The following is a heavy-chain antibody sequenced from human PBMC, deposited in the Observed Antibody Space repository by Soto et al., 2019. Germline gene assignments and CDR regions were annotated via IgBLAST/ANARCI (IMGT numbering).Heavy chain of an antibody. D-gene: IGHD6-19*01. Sequence: QVQLVQSGAEVKKPGASVKVSCKASGYTFTTYSMHWVRQAPGQRLEWMGWMNPLNGDTKYSQRFQGRLPIIRDTSASTAYMELSSLRSEDTAIYYCARGNSGAFDIWGQGTMVTVSS. J-gene: IGHJ3*02. CDR3: ARGNSGAFDI. CDR1: GYTFTTYS. CDR2: MNPLNGDT. V-gene: IGHV1-3*01.